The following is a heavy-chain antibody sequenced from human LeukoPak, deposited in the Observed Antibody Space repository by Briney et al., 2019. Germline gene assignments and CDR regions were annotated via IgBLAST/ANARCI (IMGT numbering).Heavy chain of an antibody. CDR3: ARKDIAVAGDAFDI. CDR2: IDPSDSYT. Sequence: GESLKISCKGSGYSSTSYWISWVRQMPGKGLEWMGRIDPSDSYTNYSPSFQGHVTISADKSISTAYLQWSSLKASDTAMYYCARKDIAVAGDAFDIWGQGAMVTVSS. CDR1: GYSSTSYW. J-gene: IGHJ3*02. V-gene: IGHV5-10-1*01. D-gene: IGHD6-19*01.